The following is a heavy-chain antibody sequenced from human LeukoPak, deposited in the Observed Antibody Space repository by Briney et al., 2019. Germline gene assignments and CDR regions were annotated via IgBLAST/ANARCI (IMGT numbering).Heavy chain of an antibody. CDR1: GGSISSYY. J-gene: IGHJ4*02. Sequence: SETLSLTFTVSGGSISSYYWSWIRQPPGKGLEWIGYIYYSGSTNYNPSLKSRVTISVDTSKNQFSLKLSSVTAADTAVYYCARERIAAARPEYYFDYWGQGTLVTVSS. D-gene: IGHD6-13*01. V-gene: IGHV4-59*01. CDR2: IYYSGST. CDR3: ARERIAAARPEYYFDY.